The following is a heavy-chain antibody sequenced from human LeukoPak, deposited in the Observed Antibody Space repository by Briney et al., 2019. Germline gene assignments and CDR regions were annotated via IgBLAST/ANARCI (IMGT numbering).Heavy chain of an antibody. CDR2: IRYDGSNK. CDR3: AREVIAAAHDSYGMDV. V-gene: IGHV3-30*02. Sequence: GGSLRLSCAASGFIFSDFGLHWVRQAPGKGLEWVAFIRYDGSNKYYADSVKGRFTISRDNSKNTLYLQMNSLRAEDTAVYYCAREVIAAAHDSYGMDVWGQGPRSPSP. CDR1: GFIFSDFG. J-gene: IGHJ6*02. D-gene: IGHD6-13*01.